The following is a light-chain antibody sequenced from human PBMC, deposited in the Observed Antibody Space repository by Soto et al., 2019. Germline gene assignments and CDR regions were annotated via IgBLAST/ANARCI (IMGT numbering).Light chain of an antibody. Sequence: DIQMTQSPSTLSASVGDRVTITCRASQSISSWLAWYQQKTGKAPKLLIYDASSLESGVPSRFSGSGSGTEFTLTNSSLQPDDFATYYCQQYNSYPQTFDQGTKVDIK. CDR1: QSISSW. CDR2: DAS. V-gene: IGKV1-5*01. J-gene: IGKJ1*01. CDR3: QQYNSYPQT.